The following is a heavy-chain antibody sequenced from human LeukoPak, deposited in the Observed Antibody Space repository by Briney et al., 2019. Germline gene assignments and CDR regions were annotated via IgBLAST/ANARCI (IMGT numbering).Heavy chain of an antibody. CDR3: TAPPPGYYGFD. J-gene: IGHJ4*02. CDR2: IKSKTDGGTV. CDR1: GFTFSSYS. Sequence: GGSLRLSCAASGFTFSSYSMNWVRQAPGKGLEWVGRIKSKTDGGTVDYAAPVKGRFIISRDDSKSTLYLQMNSLKSEDTAVYYCTAPPPGYYGFDWGQGTLVTVSS. D-gene: IGHD5-12*01. V-gene: IGHV3-15*05.